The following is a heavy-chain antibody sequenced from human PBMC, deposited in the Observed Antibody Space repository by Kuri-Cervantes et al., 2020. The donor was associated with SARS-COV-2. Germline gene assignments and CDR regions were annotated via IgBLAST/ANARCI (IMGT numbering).Heavy chain of an antibody. CDR3: ARCSGITGTDFYHYHGMDV. D-gene: IGHD1-7*01. V-gene: IGHV3-33*08. CDR2: IWYDGSNK. CDR1: GFTFSSYG. J-gene: IGHJ6*02. Sequence: GGSLRLSCAASGFTFSSYGMHWVRQAPGKGLEWVAVIWYDGSNKYYADSVKGRFTISRDNSKNTLYLQMNSLRAEDTAVYYCARCSGITGTDFYHYHGMDVWGQGTTVTVSS.